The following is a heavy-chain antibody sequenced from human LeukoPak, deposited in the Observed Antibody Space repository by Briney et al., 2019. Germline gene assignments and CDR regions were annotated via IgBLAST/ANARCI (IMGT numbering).Heavy chain of an antibody. D-gene: IGHD1-26*01. CDR2: IWYDGSNK. Sequence: QTGGSLRLSCAASGFTFSSYGMHWVRQAPGKGLEWVAVIWYDGSNKYYADSVKGRFTISRDNSKNTLYLQMNSLRAEDTAVYYCARDGGSGSYYGYWGQGTLVTVSS. J-gene: IGHJ4*02. CDR3: ARDGGSGSYYGY. V-gene: IGHV3-33*01. CDR1: GFTFSSYG.